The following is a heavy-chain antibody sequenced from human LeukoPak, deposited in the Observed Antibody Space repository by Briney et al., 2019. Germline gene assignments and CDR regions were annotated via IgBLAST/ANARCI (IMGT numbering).Heavy chain of an antibody. V-gene: IGHV3-23*01. D-gene: IGHD5-18*01. J-gene: IGHJ3*02. CDR2: ITGSGGNT. CDR1: GFTFSNYA. Sequence: SGGSLRLSCAASGFTFSNYAVSWVRQAPGKGLEWVSTITGSGGNTYYADSVKGRFTISRDNSKNTLYLQMNSLRAEDTAVYYCAKVSGYGYLDAFDIWGQGTMVTVSS. CDR3: AKVSGYGYLDAFDI.